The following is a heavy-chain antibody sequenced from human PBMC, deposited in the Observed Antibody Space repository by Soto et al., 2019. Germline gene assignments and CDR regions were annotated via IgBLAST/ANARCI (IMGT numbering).Heavy chain of an antibody. CDR2: INPSDGNT. Sequence: ASVKVSCKASGYTFTSYYMHWVRQAPGQGLEWMGIINPSDGNTSYAQKFQGRVTMTRDTSTSTAYMELRSLRSDDTAVYYCARALPTLDYWGQGTLVTVSS. CDR3: ARALPTLDY. D-gene: IGHD4-17*01. J-gene: IGHJ4*02. CDR1: GYTFTSYY. V-gene: IGHV1-46*01.